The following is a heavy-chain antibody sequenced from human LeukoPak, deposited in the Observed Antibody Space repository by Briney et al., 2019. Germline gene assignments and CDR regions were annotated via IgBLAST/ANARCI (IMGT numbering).Heavy chain of an antibody. V-gene: IGHV4-34*01. J-gene: IGHJ5*02. CDR3: ARRPTIFGRRWFDP. CDR2: INHSGST. Sequence: NPSETLSLTCAVYGGSFSGYYWSWIRQPPGKGLEWIGEINHSGSTNYNPSLKSRVTISVDTSKNQFSLKLSSVTAADTAVYYCARRPTIFGRRWFDPWGQGTLVTVSS. D-gene: IGHD3-3*01. CDR1: GGSFSGYY.